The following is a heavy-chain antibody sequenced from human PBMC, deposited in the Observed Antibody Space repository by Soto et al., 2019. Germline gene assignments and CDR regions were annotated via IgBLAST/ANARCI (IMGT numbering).Heavy chain of an antibody. CDR1: GGTFRSYT. CDR3: ARLLAVAFRYGMDV. V-gene: IGHV1-69*02. Sequence: QVQLVQSGAEVKKPGSSVKVSCKASGGTFRSYTISWVRQAPGQGLEWMGRIIPILGIANYAQKFQGRVTITADKSTSTAYMELSSLRSEDTAVYYCARLLAVAFRYGMDVWGQGTTVTVSS. J-gene: IGHJ6*02. CDR2: IIPILGIA. D-gene: IGHD6-19*01.